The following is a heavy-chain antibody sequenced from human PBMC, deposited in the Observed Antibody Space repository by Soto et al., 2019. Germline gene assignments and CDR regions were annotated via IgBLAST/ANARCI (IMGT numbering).Heavy chain of an antibody. V-gene: IGHV1-8*01. CDR3: ARGRENSFYDFRSGYYYEFDY. J-gene: IGHJ4*02. CDR2: MNPNSGNT. D-gene: IGHD3-3*01. Sequence: ASVKVSCKASGYTFTSYDINWVRQATGQGLEWMGWMNPNSGNTGYAQKFQDRVTMTRNTSISTAYMELSSLRSEDTAVYYCARGRENSFYDFRSGYYYEFDYWGQGTLVTVSS. CDR1: GYTFTSYD.